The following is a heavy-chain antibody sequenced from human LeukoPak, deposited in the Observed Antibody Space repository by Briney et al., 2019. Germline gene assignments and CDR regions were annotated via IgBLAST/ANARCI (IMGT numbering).Heavy chain of an antibody. CDR1: GYTFTGYY. CDR2: INPNSGGT. Sequence: SVKVSCKASGYTFTGYYMHWVRQAPGQGLEWMGWINPNSGGTNYAQKFQGRVTMTRDTSISTAYMELSRLRSDDTAVYYCARDLGGRYDSSGYYFDYWGQETLVTVSS. D-gene: IGHD3-22*01. V-gene: IGHV1-2*02. CDR3: ARDLGGRYDSSGYYFDY. J-gene: IGHJ4*02.